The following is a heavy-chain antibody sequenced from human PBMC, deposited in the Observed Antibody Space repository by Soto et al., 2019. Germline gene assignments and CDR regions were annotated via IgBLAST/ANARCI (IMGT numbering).Heavy chain of an antibody. CDR3: AGDFDSLNDY. J-gene: IGHJ4*02. CDR2: ISPSSSTI. CDR1: GFTFSSYS. V-gene: IGHV3-48*02. D-gene: IGHD3-22*01. Sequence: PGGSLRLSCAASGFTFSSYSMNWFRQAPGKGLEWLSYISPSSSTIYYADSVKGRFTISRDNAKNSLFLHVTSLGDEDTAVYYCAGDFDSLNDYWGRGTLVTVSS.